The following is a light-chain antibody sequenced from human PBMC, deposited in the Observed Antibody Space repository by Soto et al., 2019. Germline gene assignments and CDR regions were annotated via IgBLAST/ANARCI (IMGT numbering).Light chain of an antibody. V-gene: IGKV1-5*03. J-gene: IGKJ2*03. Sequence: DIQMTQSPSTLSASVGDRVTITCRASQTINTWLAWYQQRPGRAPKLLIYKASSLESGVPSRFSGSGSGTEFTLTISSLQADDFASYSCQQYNSYQYSFGQGTKLEIK. CDR1: QTINTW. CDR3: QQYNSYQYS. CDR2: KAS.